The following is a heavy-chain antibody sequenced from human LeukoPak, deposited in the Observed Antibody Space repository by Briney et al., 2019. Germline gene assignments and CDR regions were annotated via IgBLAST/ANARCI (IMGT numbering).Heavy chain of an antibody. J-gene: IGHJ6*02. CDR2: ISYDGSNK. D-gene: IGHD3-16*01. CDR1: GFTFSSYA. CDR3: ARGGHWAKDYYYGMDV. V-gene: IGHV3-30-3*01. Sequence: PGRSLRLSCAASGFTFSSYAMHWVRQAPGKGLEWVAVISYDGSNKYYADSVKGRFTISRDNSKNTLYLQMNSLRAEETAVYYCARGGHWAKDYYYGMDVWGQGTTVTVSS.